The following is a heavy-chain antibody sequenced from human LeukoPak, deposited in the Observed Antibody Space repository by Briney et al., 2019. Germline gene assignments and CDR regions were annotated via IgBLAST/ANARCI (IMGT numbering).Heavy chain of an antibody. CDR1: GGSFSGYY. Sequence: SETLSLTCGVYGGSFSGYYWSWIRQSPGKGLEWVAEINHRGSTNYNPSLKSRVTISVDTSKNQFSLKLSSVTAADTAVYYCARDRHKYYDFWSGFHYFDYWGQGTLVTVSS. J-gene: IGHJ4*02. CDR2: INHRGST. D-gene: IGHD3-3*01. CDR3: ARDRHKYYDFWSGFHYFDY. V-gene: IGHV4-34*01.